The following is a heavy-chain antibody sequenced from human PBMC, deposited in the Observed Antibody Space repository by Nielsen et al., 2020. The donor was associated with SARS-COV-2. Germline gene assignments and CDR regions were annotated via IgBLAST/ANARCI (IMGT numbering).Heavy chain of an antibody. Sequence: GGSLRLSCAASGFTFDDYAMHWVRQAPGKGLEWVSGISWNSGSIGYADSVKGRLTISRDNAKNSLYLQMNSLRAEDTALYYCAKDIEQWLLVDGYRRFDPWGQGTLVTVSS. V-gene: IGHV3-9*01. CDR2: ISWNSGSI. CDR3: AKDIEQWLLVDGYRRFDP. CDR1: GFTFDDYA. J-gene: IGHJ5*02. D-gene: IGHD6-19*01.